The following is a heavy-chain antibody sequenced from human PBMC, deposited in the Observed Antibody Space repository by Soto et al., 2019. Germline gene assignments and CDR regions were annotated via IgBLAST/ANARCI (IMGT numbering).Heavy chain of an antibody. V-gene: IGHV4-59*01. D-gene: IGHD2-2*03. J-gene: IGHJ4*02. Sequence: QVQLQESGPGLVKPSETLSLTCTVSGASISGYYWSWIRQPPGKGLEWIGSIHYSGITYYKPSLKSRITIALDMSENQISLKLTSVTAADTAMYFCAGARWMGTFFEYWGQGTLVTASS. CDR2: IHYSGIT. CDR1: GASISGYY. CDR3: AGARWMGTFFEY.